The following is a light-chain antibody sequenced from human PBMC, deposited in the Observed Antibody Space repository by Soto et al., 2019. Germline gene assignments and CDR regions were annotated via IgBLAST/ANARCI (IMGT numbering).Light chain of an antibody. CDR1: NIDVGGYNY. V-gene: IGLV2-14*01. Sequence: ALTQPAPVSGAPGQAITISRPGNNIDVGGYNYVSWYQQHPGKAPKLMIYDVSNRPSGVSNRFSSSKSGNTASLTISGLQAEDEADYYCSSYTSSSTLFGGGTKVTVL. CDR3: SSYTSSSTL. J-gene: IGLJ3*02. CDR2: DVS.